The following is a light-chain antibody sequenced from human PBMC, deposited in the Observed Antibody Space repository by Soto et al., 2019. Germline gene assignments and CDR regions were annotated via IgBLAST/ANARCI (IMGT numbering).Light chain of an antibody. J-gene: IGKJ1*01. CDR3: QHYNDFPWT. V-gene: IGKV1-5*03. CDR2: QAS. CDR1: QSISNW. Sequence: DIQMTQSPSTLSASVGDRVTVTCRASQSISNWLAWYQQKPGKAPKLLIYQASSLESGVPSRFSGRGSGTEFTLTISSLQPDDFATYYCQHYNDFPWTFGQGTTVEI.